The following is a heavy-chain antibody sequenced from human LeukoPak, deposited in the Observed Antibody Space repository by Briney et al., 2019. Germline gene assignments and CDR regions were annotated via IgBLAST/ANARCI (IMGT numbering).Heavy chain of an antibody. Sequence: PGGSLRLSCAASGLGFSCFSFNWIRQAPGKGLEWVSSITPTTSYIYYADSVRGRFTISRENAKNSLYLQMNSLRAEDTAVYYCARLRRTSDSSGYYYYYDYWGQGTLVTVSS. CDR2: ITPTTSYI. CDR1: GLGFSCFS. V-gene: IGHV3-21*01. D-gene: IGHD3-22*01. J-gene: IGHJ4*02. CDR3: ARLRRTSDSSGYYYYYDY.